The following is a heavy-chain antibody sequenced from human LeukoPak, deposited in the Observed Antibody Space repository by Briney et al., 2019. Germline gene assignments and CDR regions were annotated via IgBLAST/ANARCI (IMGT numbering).Heavy chain of an antibody. J-gene: IGHJ5*02. CDR2: INPKGGGI. CDR3: ARDTCDGGDCFNWFDP. CDR1: EYSFTDYY. Sequence: ASVKVSDKPSEYSFTDYYIHWARQAPGQGLEWMGWINPKGGGINYAPEFQGRVTMTRDTSITTAYMELSSLRSDDTAMYYCARDTCDGGDCFNWFDPWGQGTLVTVSS. D-gene: IGHD2-21*02. V-gene: IGHV1-2*02.